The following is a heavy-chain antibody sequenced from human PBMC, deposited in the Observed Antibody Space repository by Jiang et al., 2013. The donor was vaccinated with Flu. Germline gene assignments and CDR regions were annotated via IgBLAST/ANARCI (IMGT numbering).Heavy chain of an antibody. V-gene: IGHV4-39*01. CDR3: ARQARDYYDSSGYYYVIDY. CDR1: GGSISSSSYY. CDR2: IYYSGST. J-gene: IGHJ4*02. D-gene: IGHD3-22*01. Sequence: TCTVSGGSISSSSYYWGWIRQPPGKGLEWIGSIYYSGSTYYNPSLKSRVTISVDTSKNQFSLKLSSVTAADTAVYYCARQARDYYDSSGYYYVIDYWGQGTLVTVSS.